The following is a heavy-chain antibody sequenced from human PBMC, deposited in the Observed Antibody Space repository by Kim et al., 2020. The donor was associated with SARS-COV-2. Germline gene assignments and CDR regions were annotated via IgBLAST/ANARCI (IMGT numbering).Heavy chain of an antibody. CDR1: GGSFSGYY. J-gene: IGHJ4*02. V-gene: IGHV4-34*01. CDR2: INHSGST. CDR3: ARRGFGELDLDY. D-gene: IGHD3-10*01. Sequence: SETLSLTCAVYGGSFSGYYWSWIRQPPGKGLEWIGEINHSGSTNYNPSLKSRVTISVDTSKNQFSLKLSSVTAADTAVYYCARRGFGELDLDYWGQGTLVTVSS.